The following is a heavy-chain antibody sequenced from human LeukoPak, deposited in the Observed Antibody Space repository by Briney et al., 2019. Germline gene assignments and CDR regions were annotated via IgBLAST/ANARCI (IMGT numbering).Heavy chain of an antibody. V-gene: IGHV1-46*01. Sequence: ASVKVSCKASGYTFTSYYMHWLRQAAVQGLEWMGIINPSGGSTSYAQKFQGRVTMTRHTSTNTVYMELSSLRPEDTAVYYCARDQNRDTASVTGIDDYWGQGTLVTVSS. D-gene: IGHD5-18*01. CDR1: GYTFTSYY. CDR2: INPSGGST. CDR3: ARDQNRDTASVTGIDDY. J-gene: IGHJ4*02.